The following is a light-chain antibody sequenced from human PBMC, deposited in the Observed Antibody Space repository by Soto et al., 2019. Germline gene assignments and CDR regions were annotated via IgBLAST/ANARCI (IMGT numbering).Light chain of an antibody. J-gene: IGKJ2*01. CDR1: QTIGAN. CDR2: DAT. V-gene: IGKV1-39*01. CDR3: PQSYTTEYT. Sequence: DVQMTHSPSSLSASVGDRVTITCRASQTIGANLNWYRQKPGKAPTLLIYDATTLQSGVPSRFSGLGSGKDFTLTITSLQPEDSPTHFCPQSYTTEYTFGLGSKVDIX.